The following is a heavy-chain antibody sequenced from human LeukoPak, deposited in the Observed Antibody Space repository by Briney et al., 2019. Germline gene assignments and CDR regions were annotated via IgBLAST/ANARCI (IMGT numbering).Heavy chain of an antibody. Sequence: PSETLSLTCTVSGGSVTSYYWSWIRQPAGKGLEWIGRMYSSGSSNYNPSLKSRVTMSVDTSKNQFSLKLSSVTAADTAVYYCARDRLQLQSWGQGTLVTVSS. J-gene: IGHJ5*02. D-gene: IGHD5-18*01. CDR2: MYSSGSS. V-gene: IGHV4-4*07. CDR3: ARDRLQLQS. CDR1: GGSVTSYY.